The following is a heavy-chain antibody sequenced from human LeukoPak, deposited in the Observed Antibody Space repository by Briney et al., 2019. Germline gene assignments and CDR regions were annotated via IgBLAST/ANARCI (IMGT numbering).Heavy chain of an antibody. CDR1: GFTFDDYA. J-gene: IGHJ4*02. D-gene: IGHD1/OR15-1a*01. CDR3: LVTTRSRGFDY. CDR2: ISWNSGSI. V-gene: IGHV3-9*01. Sequence: PGGSLRLSCAASGFTFDDYAMHWVRQAPGKGLEWVSGISWNSGSIGYADSVKGRFTISRDNPKNSVYLQMSSLRAEDTAVYYCLVTTRSRGFDYWGQGTLVTVSS.